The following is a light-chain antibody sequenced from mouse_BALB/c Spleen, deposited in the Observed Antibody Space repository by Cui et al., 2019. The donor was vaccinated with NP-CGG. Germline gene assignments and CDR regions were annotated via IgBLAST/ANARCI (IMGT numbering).Light chain of an antibody. Sequence: QAVVTHESAFTTSPGETVTLTCRSTTAAVMTSNYANWVQEKPDHLFTGLIGGTNNRAPGVPARFSGSLIGDKAALTITGAQTEDEAIYFCALWYSNHWVFGGGTKLTVL. CDR3: ALWYSNHWV. CDR1: TAAVMTSNY. V-gene: IGLV1*01. CDR2: GTN. J-gene: IGLJ1*01.